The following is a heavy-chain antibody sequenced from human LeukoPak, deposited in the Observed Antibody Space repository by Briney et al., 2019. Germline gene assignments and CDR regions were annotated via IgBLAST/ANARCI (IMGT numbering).Heavy chain of an antibody. CDR2: IYYSGGT. J-gene: IGHJ4*02. D-gene: IGHD5-24*01. CDR3: ARLKGYGYNDY. V-gene: IGHV4-59*08. Sequence: SETLSLTCTVSGGSISSYYWSWIRQPPGKGLEWIGYIYYSGGTNYNPSLKSRVTISVDTSKNQFSLKLSSVTAADTAVYYCARLKGYGYNDYWGQGTLVTVSS. CDR1: GGSISSYY.